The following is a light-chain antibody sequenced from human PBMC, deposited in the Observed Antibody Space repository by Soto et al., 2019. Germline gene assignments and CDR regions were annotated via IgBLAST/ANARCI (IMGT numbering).Light chain of an antibody. Sequence: EIVLTQFPGTLSLSPAERATLSCRASQSVSSSYLAWYQQKPGQAPRLLIYGASSRATGIPGRFGGSGSGTDFTLTISRLEPEDVAVYYCQQRAKWPLTFGGGTKVDI. V-gene: IGKV3D-20*02. CDR3: QQRAKWPLT. CDR1: QSVSSSY. J-gene: IGKJ4*01. CDR2: GAS.